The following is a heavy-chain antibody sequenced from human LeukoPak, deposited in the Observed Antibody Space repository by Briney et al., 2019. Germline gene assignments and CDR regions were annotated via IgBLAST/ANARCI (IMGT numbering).Heavy chain of an antibody. CDR1: GGSISSYY. Sequence: SETLSLTCTVSGGSISSYYWSWIRQPAGKGLEWIGRIYTSGSTNYNPSLKSRVTMSVDTSKNRFSLKLSSVTAADTAVYYCARDAPNCSGGSCYFSWFDPWGQGTLVTVSS. CDR3: ARDAPNCSGGSCYFSWFDP. D-gene: IGHD2-15*01. J-gene: IGHJ5*02. V-gene: IGHV4-4*07. CDR2: IYTSGST.